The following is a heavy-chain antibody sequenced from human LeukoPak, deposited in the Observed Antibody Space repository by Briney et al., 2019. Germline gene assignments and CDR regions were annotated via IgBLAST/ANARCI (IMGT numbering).Heavy chain of an antibody. D-gene: IGHD3-3*01. V-gene: IGHV4-34*01. CDR2: INHSGST. CDR1: GGSFSGYY. J-gene: IGHJ5*02. CDR3: ARGGYDFWSGYYTDWFDP. Sequence: SETLSLTCVVYGGSFSGYYWSWIRQPPGKGLEWIGEINHSGSTNYNPSLKSRVTISVDTSKNQFSLKLSSVTAADTAVYYCARGGYDFWSGYYTDWFDPWGQGTLVTVSS.